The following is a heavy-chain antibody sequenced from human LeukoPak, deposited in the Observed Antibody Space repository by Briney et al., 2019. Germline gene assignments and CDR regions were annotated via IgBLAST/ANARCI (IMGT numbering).Heavy chain of an antibody. CDR3: ARGRTLDYYDSSGYYLDY. D-gene: IGHD3-22*01. J-gene: IGHJ4*02. CDR1: GGSISSSSYY. CDR2: IYYSGST. V-gene: IGHV4-39*07. Sequence: SESLSLTCTVSGGSISSSSYYWGWILQPPGKGLEWIGSIYYSGSTYDNPSLKTRVTISVDTSKNQFSLKLSSVTAADTDVYYCARGRTLDYYDSSGYYLDYWGQGTLVTVSS.